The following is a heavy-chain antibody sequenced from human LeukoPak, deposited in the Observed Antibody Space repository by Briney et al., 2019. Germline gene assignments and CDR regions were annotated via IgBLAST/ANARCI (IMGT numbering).Heavy chain of an antibody. CDR3: AKLVPS. CDR2: ISYDGSNK. J-gene: IGHJ5*02. V-gene: IGHV3-30*04. Sequence: GRSLRLSCAASGFTFSSYAMHWVRQAPGKGLEWVAVISYDGSNKYYADSVKGRFTISRDNSKNTLYLQMNSLRAEDTVVYYCAKLVPSWGQGTLVTVSS. CDR1: GFTFSSYA. D-gene: IGHD6-13*01.